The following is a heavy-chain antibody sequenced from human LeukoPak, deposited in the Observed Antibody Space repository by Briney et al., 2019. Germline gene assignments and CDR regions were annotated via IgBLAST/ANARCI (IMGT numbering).Heavy chain of an antibody. J-gene: IGHJ4*02. V-gene: IGHV3-33*01. Sequence: GRSLRLSCAASGFTFRTHGMHWVRQAPGEGLEWVAVIWYDGSKKYYADSVKGRFTISRDNSKNTLDLQMNSLRAEDTAVYYCARMSASYLDYWGQGTLVTVSS. D-gene: IGHD3-3*01. CDR3: ARMSASYLDY. CDR1: GFTFRTHG. CDR2: IWYDGSKK.